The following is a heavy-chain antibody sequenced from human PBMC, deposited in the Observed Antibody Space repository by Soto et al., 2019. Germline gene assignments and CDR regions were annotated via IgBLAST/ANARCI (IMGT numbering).Heavy chain of an antibody. J-gene: IGHJ3*02. Sequence: ASVKVYCKGAGYTFTSYGISWVRQAPGQGLEWMGWISAYNGNTNYAQKLQGRVTMTTDTSTSTAYMGLRSLRSDDTAVYCCARQFGGVIADAFDIWGQGTMVTVSS. V-gene: IGHV1-18*04. CDR2: ISAYNGNT. CDR1: GYTFTSYG. CDR3: ARQFGGVIADAFDI. D-gene: IGHD3-16*02.